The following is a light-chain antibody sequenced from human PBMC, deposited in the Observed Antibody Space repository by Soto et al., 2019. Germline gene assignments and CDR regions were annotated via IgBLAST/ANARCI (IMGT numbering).Light chain of an antibody. CDR2: DAS. CDR3: QQYNSYPWK. V-gene: IGKV1-5*01. Sequence: DIQMTQSPSTLSASVGDRVSVTCRPSQSISSWLAWYQQKPGKAPKLLIYDASSLESGAPSRFSGIGSGTEFTLTITSLQPDDFATYYCQQYNSYPWKFGQGTKV. J-gene: IGKJ1*01. CDR1: QSISSW.